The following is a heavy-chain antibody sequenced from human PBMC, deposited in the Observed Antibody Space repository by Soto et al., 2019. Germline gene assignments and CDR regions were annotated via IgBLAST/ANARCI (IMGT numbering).Heavy chain of an antibody. CDR1: GGTFSSYA. D-gene: IGHD5-12*01. J-gene: IGHJ6*02. CDR3: ARGSLATIILGYYYYGMDV. Sequence: ASVKVSCKASGGTFSSYAISWVRQAPGQGLEWMGGIIPIFGTANYAQKFQGRVTITADKSTSTAYMELSSLRSEDTAVYYCARGSLATIILGYYYYGMDVWGQGTTVTVS. V-gene: IGHV1-69*06. CDR2: IIPIFGTA.